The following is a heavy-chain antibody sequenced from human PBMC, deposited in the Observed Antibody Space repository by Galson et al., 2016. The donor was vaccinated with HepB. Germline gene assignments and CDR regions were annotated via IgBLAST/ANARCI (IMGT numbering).Heavy chain of an antibody. Sequence: SLTCTVSGGSISSGDYYWSWIRQPPGKGLEWIGYIYYSGSTYYNPSLKSRVTISVDTSKNQFSLRLNSVTAADTAVYYCARTAWGYHGSWGQGTLVTVSS. CDR3: ARTAWGYHGS. V-gene: IGHV4-30-4*01. CDR2: IYYSGST. D-gene: IGHD2-21*02. J-gene: IGHJ4*02. CDR1: GGSISSGDYY.